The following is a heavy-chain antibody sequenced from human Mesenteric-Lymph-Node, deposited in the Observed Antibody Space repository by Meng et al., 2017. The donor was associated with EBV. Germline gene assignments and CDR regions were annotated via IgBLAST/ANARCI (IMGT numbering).Heavy chain of an antibody. CDR3: ARSPYSGSYYANFDY. D-gene: IGHD1-26*01. CDR2: IYHDGTT. CDR1: GGSISSGYW. Sequence: QGQLQGSVPVRGKPSGTPSLTCAVSGGSISSGYWWSWVRQPPEKGLEWIGEIYHDGTTNYPPSLKSRVSISVDKSKNQFSLKLSSVTAADTAVYYCARSPYSGSYYANFDYWGQGTLVTVSS. J-gene: IGHJ4*02. V-gene: IGHV4-4*02.